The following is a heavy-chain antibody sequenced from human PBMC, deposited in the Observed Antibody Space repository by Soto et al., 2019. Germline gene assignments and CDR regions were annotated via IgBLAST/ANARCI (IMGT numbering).Heavy chain of an antibody. J-gene: IGHJ3*02. CDR2: VRSKTSSETR. Sequence: PGGSLRLSCAASGFPFTKAWMTWVRQAPGKGLEWVGRVRSKTSSETREYAAPVKGRFTISRDDSKNMLYLEMNSLKIEDTGVYYCTTDGFTGIGGIRGQGTMVTVSS. V-gene: IGHV3-15*01. CDR3: TTDGFTGIGGI. CDR1: GFPFTKAW. D-gene: IGHD1-26*01.